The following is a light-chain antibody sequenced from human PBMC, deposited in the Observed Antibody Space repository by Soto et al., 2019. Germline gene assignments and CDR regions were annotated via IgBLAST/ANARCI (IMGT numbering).Light chain of an antibody. Sequence: EIVMTQSPATLSVSPGERATLSCRASQSVSSKFAWYQQKPGQAPRLLIHGVSTRATGVPARFSGSASGTEFTLTISSLQSEDVAAYYCQQYNDWPRTFGQGTKVDIK. V-gene: IGKV3-15*01. CDR3: QQYNDWPRT. CDR2: GVS. CDR1: QSVSSK. J-gene: IGKJ1*01.